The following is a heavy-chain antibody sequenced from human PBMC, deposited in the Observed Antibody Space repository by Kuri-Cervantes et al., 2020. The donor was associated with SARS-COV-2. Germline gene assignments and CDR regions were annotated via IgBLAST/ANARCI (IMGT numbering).Heavy chain of an antibody. Sequence: GGSLRLSCAASGFTFSSYSMNWVRQAPGKGLEWVSYISSSSSTIYYADSVKGRFTISRDNSKDTLSLQMNSLRAEDTALYYCVKDRQGLGYSGMDVWGPGATVTVSS. CDR3: VKDRQGLGYSGMDV. J-gene: IGHJ6*01. CDR2: ISSSSSTI. CDR1: GFTFSSYS. V-gene: IGHV3-48*01. D-gene: IGHD2-21*01.